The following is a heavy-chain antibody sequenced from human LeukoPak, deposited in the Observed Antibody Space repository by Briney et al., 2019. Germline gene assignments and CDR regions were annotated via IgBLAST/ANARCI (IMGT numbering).Heavy chain of an antibody. CDR2: MNLNSGNT. D-gene: IGHD3-10*01. V-gene: IGHV1-8*01. J-gene: IGHJ3*02. Sequence: ASVKVSCKASGYTFTSYDINWVRNATGQGHELMGMMNLNSGNTGYAQKFQGRVTINRKPPISTAYMELSRRRSEDTAVYYCGRGYELRELLWFGELGKDAFDIWGQGTMVTVSS. CDR3: GRGYELRELLWFGELGKDAFDI. CDR1: GYTFTSYD.